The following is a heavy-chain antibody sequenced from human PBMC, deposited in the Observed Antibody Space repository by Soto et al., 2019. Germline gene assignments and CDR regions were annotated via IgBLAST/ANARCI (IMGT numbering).Heavy chain of an antibody. CDR2: IYYSGST. V-gene: IGHV4-39*01. Sequence: SETLSLTCTVSGGSISSSSYYWGWIRQPPGKGMEWIESIYYSGSTYYNPSIKSRVTISVYTSKNQFSLKLSSVTAADTAVYYCARRNLSYDFWSCSPFDPWGQGTLVTVSS. J-gene: IGHJ5*02. CDR1: GGSISSSSYY. D-gene: IGHD3-3*01. CDR3: ARRNLSYDFWSCSPFDP.